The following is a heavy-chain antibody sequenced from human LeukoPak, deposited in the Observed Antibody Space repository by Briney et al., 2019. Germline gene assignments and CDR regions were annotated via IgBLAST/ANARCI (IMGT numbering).Heavy chain of an antibody. CDR3: ARDPASPVPFDY. V-gene: IGHV3-7*05. CDR2: INKDGSET. J-gene: IGHJ4*02. Sequence: PGGSLGLSCAASGLAFSSHWMSWVRQAPGKGLEWVANINKDGSETRYLDSVRGRFTISRDNAKDSVYLQMNSLRAEDTAVYYCARDPASPVPFDYWGQGTLVTVSS. CDR1: GLAFSSHW.